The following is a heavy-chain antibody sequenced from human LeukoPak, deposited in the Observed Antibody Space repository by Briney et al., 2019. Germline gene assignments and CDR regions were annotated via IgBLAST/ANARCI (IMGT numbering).Heavy chain of an antibody. Sequence: SETLSLTCTVSRASISSYYWSWIRQPPGKGLEWIGYIYYSGSADYNPSLKSRVTISVDTSKNQFSLKLTSVTAADTAVYYCASYSYYYDSSGYFDYWGQGTLVTVSS. CDR2: IYYSGSA. D-gene: IGHD3-22*01. CDR3: ASYSYYYDSSGYFDY. J-gene: IGHJ4*02. CDR1: RASISSYY. V-gene: IGHV4-59*01.